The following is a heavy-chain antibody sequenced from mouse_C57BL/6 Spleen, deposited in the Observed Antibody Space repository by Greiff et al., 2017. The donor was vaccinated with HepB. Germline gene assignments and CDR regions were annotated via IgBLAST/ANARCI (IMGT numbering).Heavy chain of an antibody. CDR1: GYSITSGYS. V-gene: IGHV3-6*01. D-gene: IGHD3-3*01. CDR3: AREGDGDYFDY. Sequence: EVHLVESGPGLVKPSQSLSLTCSVTGYSITSGYSWNWIRQFPGNQLEWMCYISYDGSNNYHPSLKNRISIHRDTSKNQFFLKLNSVTTEDTATYYCAREGDGDYFDYWGQGTTLTVSS. J-gene: IGHJ2*01. CDR2: ISYDGSN.